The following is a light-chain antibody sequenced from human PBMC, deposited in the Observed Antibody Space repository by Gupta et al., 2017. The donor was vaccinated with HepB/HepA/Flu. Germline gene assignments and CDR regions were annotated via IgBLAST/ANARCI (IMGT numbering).Light chain of an antibody. CDR3: CSFTVSGTYV. CDR1: SSDVGGYKY. J-gene: IGLJ2*01. Sequence: SAFAHPASLSGTPAQSITLSCTVTSSDVGGYKYVSWYQHHPGKAPKVMIYDVSNRPSGVSSRFSGSKSGNTASLTISGLQAEDEADYYCCSFTVSGTYVFGGGTKLTVL. CDR2: DVS. V-gene: IGLV2-14*03.